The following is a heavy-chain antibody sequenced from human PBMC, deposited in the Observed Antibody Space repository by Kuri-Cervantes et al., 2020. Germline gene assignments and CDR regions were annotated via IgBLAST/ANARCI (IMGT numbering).Heavy chain of an antibody. CDR3: ARDYSAGYSSSWTDY. D-gene: IGHD6-13*01. CDR2: ISYDGSNK. J-gene: IGHJ4*02. Sequence: GESLKISCAASGFTFSSYAMHWVRQAPGKGLEWVAVISYDGSNKYYADSVKGRFTISRDNAKNSLYLQMNSLRAEDTAVYYCARDYSAGYSSSWTDYWGQGTLVTVSS. CDR1: GFTFSSYA. V-gene: IGHV3-30-3*01.